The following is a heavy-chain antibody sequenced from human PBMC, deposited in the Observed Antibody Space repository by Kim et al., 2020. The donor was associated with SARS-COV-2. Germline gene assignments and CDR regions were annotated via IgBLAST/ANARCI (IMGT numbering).Heavy chain of an antibody. V-gene: IGHV5-10-1*01. Sequence: YGPSFKSHVTISADKSISTAYLQWSSLKASDTAMYYCARQVVIIGDWFDPWGQGTLVTVSS. CDR3: ARQVVIIGDWFDP. J-gene: IGHJ5*02. D-gene: IGHD3-3*01.